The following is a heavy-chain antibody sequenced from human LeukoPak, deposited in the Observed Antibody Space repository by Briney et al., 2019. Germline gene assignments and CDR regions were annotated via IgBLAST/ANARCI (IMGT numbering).Heavy chain of an antibody. D-gene: IGHD5-18*01. V-gene: IGHV3-30-3*01. Sequence: GGSLRLSCAASGFTFSSYAMHWVRQAPGKGLEWVAVISYDGSNKYYADSVKGRFTISRDNSKNTLYLQMNSLRAEDTAVYYCARAPDTAMAYYYCGMDVWGQGTTVTVSS. J-gene: IGHJ6*02. CDR1: GFTFSSYA. CDR2: ISYDGSNK. CDR3: ARAPDTAMAYYYCGMDV.